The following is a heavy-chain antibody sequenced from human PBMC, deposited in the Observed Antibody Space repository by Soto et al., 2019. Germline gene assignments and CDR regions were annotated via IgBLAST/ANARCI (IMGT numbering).Heavy chain of an antibody. J-gene: IGHJ6*02. CDR1: GFTFSSYG. D-gene: IGHD2-8*01. CDR3: ARAPADCTNGVCYYYYGMDV. CDR2: IWYDGSNK. Sequence: QVQLVESGGGVVQPGRSLRLSCAASGFTFSSYGMHWVRQAPGKGLEWVAVIWYDGSNKYYADSVKGRFTISRDNSKNTLYLQMNSLRAEDTAVYYCARAPADCTNGVCYYYYGMDVWGQGTTVTVSS. V-gene: IGHV3-33*01.